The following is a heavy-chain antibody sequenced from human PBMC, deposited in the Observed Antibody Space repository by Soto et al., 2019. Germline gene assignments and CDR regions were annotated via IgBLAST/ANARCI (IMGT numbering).Heavy chain of an antibody. V-gene: IGHV1-69*13. D-gene: IGHD2-2*01. Sequence: GASVKVSCKASGGTFSSYAISWVRQAPGQGLEWMGGIIPIFGTANYAQKFHGRVTITADESTSTAYMELSSLRSEDTAVYYCARAGVGSGTSCPWDYWGKGTLVTVSS. CDR2: IIPIFGTA. CDR1: GGTFSSYA. J-gene: IGHJ4*02. CDR3: ARAGVGSGTSCPWDY.